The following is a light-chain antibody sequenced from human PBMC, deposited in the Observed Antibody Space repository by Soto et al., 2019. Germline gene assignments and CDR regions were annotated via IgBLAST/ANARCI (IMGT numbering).Light chain of an antibody. CDR3: CAHVGSTTYV. J-gene: IGLJ1*01. V-gene: IGLV2-11*01. Sequence: QSALTQPRSVSGSPGQSVTISCSGTSIDVDDYVSWYQQHPGKAPKVIIYDVTERPSGVPDRFSGSKSGNAASLTVPGLQAEDEADYYCCAHVGSTTYVFGRGTKVTVL. CDR1: SIDVDDY. CDR2: DVT.